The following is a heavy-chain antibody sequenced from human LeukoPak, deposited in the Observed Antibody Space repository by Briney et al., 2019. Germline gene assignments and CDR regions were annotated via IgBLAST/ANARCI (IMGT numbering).Heavy chain of an antibody. CDR3: GASPSPTGTERYY. D-gene: IGHD3-9*01. V-gene: IGHV5-51*01. CDR2: IYPTDSDA. CDR1: GYPFTTYW. Sequence: GESLKISCKGSGYPFTTYWIGWVRQMPGKGLEWMGIIYPTDSDARYSPSFQGQVTISVDKSISTVYLQWNSLKASDSAMYYCGASPSPTGTERYYWGQGTLVTVSS. J-gene: IGHJ4*02.